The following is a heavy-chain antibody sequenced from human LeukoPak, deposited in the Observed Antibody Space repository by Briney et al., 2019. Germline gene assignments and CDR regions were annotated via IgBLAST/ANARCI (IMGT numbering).Heavy chain of an antibody. D-gene: IGHD3-10*01. CDR2: IYYSGST. CDR1: GGSVSSGSYY. CDR3: ARGSDGSGNSYRNWFDP. V-gene: IGHV4-61*01. Sequence: PSETLSLTCTVSGGSVSSGSYYWSWIRQPPGKGLEWIGYIYYSGSTNYNPSLKSRVTISVDTSKNQFSLKLSSVTAADTALYYCARGSDGSGNSYRNWFDPWGQGTLVTVSS. J-gene: IGHJ5*02.